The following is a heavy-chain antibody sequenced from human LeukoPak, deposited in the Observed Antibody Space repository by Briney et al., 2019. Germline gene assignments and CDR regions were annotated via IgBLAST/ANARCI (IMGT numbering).Heavy chain of an antibody. CDR2: IYYSGST. V-gene: IGHV4-59*08. D-gene: IGHD5-18*01. J-gene: IGHJ4*02. CDR1: GGSISSYY. CDR3: ARHTWIQLWFDY. Sequence: PSETLSLTCTVSGGSISSYYWNWIRQPPGKGLEWIGYIYYSGSTNYNPSLKSRVTISVDTSKNQFSLKLSSVTAADTAVYYCARHTWIQLWFDYWGQGTLVTVSS.